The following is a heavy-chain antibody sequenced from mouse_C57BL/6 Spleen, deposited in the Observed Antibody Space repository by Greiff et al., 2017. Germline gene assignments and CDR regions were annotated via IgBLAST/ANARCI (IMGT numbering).Heavy chain of an antibody. CDR3: ARTFYYDYDTMEY. D-gene: IGHD2-4*01. Sequence: VQLQQPGAELVKPGASVKLSCKASGYTFTSYWMPWVKQRPGQGLEWIGMIHPNSGSTNYNEKFKSKATLTVNKSSSTAYMQLSSLTSEDAAVYYCARTFYYDYDTMEYWGQGTSVTVSS. CDR1: GYTFTSYW. J-gene: IGHJ4*01. V-gene: IGHV1-64*01. CDR2: IHPNSGST.